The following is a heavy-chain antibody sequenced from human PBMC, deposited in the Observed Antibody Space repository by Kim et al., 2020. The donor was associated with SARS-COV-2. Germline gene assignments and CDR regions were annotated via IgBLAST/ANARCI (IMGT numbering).Heavy chain of an antibody. Sequence: SETLSLTCTVSGDSLSDYYWHWIRQPPGEGLQWIGFIYYGVLTKYNPSLKSRATISLDTSKNQFSLRLSSVTAADTAVYYCARDKKRDYFDYWGQGTRVIVSS. CDR2: IYYGVLT. V-gene: IGHV4-59*01. J-gene: IGHJ4*02. CDR1: GDSLSDYY. CDR3: ARDKKRDYFDY.